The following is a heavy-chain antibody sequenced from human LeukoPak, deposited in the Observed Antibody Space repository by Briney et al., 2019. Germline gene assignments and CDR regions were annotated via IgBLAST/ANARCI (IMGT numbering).Heavy chain of an antibody. CDR1: GYTFTSYG. CDR3: ARETLLRLGELSLPNWFDP. D-gene: IGHD3-16*02. J-gene: IGHJ5*02. V-gene: IGHV1-18*01. CDR2: ISAYNGNT. Sequence: RASVKVSCKASGYTFTSYGISWVRQAPGQGLEWMGWISAYNGNTNYAQRFQGRVTMTRDTSISTAYMELSRLRSDDTAVYYCARETLLRLGELSLPNWFDPWGQGTLVTVSS.